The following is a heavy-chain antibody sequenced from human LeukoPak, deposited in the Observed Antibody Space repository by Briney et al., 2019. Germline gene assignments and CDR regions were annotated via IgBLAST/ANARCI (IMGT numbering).Heavy chain of an antibody. CDR2: IRYDGSNK. CDR3: AKDEPTYSSSANPYFDY. Sequence: GGSLRLSCAASGFTFSSYGMHWVRQAPGKGLEWVAFIRYDGSNKYYADSVKGRFTISRDNSKNTLYLQMNSLRAEDTAVYYCAKDEPTYSSSANPYFDYWGQGTLVTVSS. D-gene: IGHD6-6*01. CDR1: GFTFSSYG. J-gene: IGHJ4*02. V-gene: IGHV3-30*02.